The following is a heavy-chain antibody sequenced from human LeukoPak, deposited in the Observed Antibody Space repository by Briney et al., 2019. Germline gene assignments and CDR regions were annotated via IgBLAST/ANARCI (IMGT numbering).Heavy chain of an antibody. V-gene: IGHV3-7*01. J-gene: IGHJ4*02. Sequence: GGSLSLSCVVSGFTISGYWIRWCRQHPGKELLWLASRKQHSSDNYYEAAVKGRFTISRDNAKNPLYLKMNSLRAEDTAVYYCAREVTPYYCGQGTLGTVSS. D-gene: IGHD2-21*02. CDR1: GFTISGYW. CDR2: RKQHSSDN. CDR3: AREVTPYY.